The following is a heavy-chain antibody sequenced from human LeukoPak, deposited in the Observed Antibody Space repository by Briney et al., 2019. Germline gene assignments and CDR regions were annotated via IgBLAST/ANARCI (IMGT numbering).Heavy chain of an antibody. J-gene: IGHJ4*02. CDR1: GFTFSGSA. Sequence: GGSLRLSCAASGFTFSGSAMHWVRQASGKGLEWVGRIRSKANSYATAYAASVKGRFTISRDDSKNTAYLQMNSLKTEDTAVYYCTRQGLLWFGEDPRASFDYWGQGTLVTVSS. D-gene: IGHD3-10*01. V-gene: IGHV3-73*01. CDR2: IRSKANSYAT. CDR3: TRQGLLWFGEDPRASFDY.